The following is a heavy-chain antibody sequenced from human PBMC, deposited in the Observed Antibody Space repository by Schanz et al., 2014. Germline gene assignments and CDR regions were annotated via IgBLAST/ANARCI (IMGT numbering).Heavy chain of an antibody. V-gene: IGHV3-66*01. CDR3: VKDPDKYNWNDVEGMDV. Sequence: DVQLVESGGGLVQPGGSLRLSCAASGFIVSDNYMHWVRQAPGKGLEWVSVIYSGGSTYYADSVKGRFSVSGDNSKNTLYFQLNSLRAEDTAVYYCVKDPDKYNWNDVEGMDVWGPGTTVTVSS. J-gene: IGHJ6*01. CDR2: IYSGGST. CDR1: GFIVSDNY. D-gene: IGHD1-1*01.